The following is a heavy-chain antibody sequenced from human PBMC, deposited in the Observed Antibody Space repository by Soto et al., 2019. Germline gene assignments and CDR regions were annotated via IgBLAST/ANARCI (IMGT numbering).Heavy chain of an antibody. Sequence: GESLKISCKGSGYNFTSFWIGWVRQMPGKGLEWMGIMYPGDSSTRYSPSFQGQVTISADKSITTAYLQWSSLKASDTAIYYCARWAGGFDYWGQGTLVTVSS. CDR1: GYNFTSFW. J-gene: IGHJ4*02. CDR3: ARWAGGFDY. V-gene: IGHV5-51*01. CDR2: MYPGDSST.